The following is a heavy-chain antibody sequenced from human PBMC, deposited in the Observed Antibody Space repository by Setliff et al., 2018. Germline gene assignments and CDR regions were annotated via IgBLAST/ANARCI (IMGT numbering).Heavy chain of an antibody. CDR3: ARALGYCSRTSCYADAFDI. J-gene: IGHJ3*02. CDR2: MYHSGST. V-gene: IGHV4-38-2*02. D-gene: IGHD2-2*01. CDR1: GYSISSDYY. Sequence: SETLSLTCTVSGYSISSDYYWGWIRQPPGKGLEWIGSMYHSGSTYYNPSLKSRVTISVDTSKNQFSLKLDYVTAADTAVYYCARALGYCSRTSCYADAFDIWGQGTMVTVSS.